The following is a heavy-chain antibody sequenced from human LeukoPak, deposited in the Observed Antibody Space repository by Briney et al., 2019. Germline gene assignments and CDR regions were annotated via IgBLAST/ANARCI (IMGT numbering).Heavy chain of an antibody. J-gene: IGHJ4*02. CDR3: ARGPDTAMVHFDY. CDR1: GGSISSGDYY. V-gene: IGHV4-30-4*08. Sequence: SSETLSLTCTVSGGSISSGDYYWSWIRQPPGKGLEWIGYIYYSGSTYYNPSLKSRVTISVDTSKDQFSLKLSSVTAADTAVYYCARGPDTAMVHFDYWGQGTLVTVS. D-gene: IGHD5-18*01. CDR2: IYYSGST.